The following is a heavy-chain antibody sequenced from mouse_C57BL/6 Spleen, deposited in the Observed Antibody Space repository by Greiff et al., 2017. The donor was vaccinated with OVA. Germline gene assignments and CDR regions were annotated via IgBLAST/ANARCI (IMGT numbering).Heavy chain of an antibody. CDR1: GYTFTSYG. J-gene: IGHJ4*01. CDR2: IYPRSGNT. CDR3: ARSDSSDDYDMDY. Sequence: VQLQQSGAELVRPGSSVKLSCKASGYTFTSYGISWVKQRTGQGLEWIGEIYPRSGNTYYNEKFKGKATLTADKSSSTAYMEIRSLTSEDSAVYFCARSDSSDDYDMDYWGKGTSVTVSS. V-gene: IGHV1-81*01. D-gene: IGHD3-2*02.